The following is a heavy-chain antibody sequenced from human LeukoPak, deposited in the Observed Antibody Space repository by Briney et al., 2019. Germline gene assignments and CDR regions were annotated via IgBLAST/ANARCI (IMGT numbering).Heavy chain of an antibody. V-gene: IGHV4-34*01. J-gene: IGHJ3*02. D-gene: IGHD5-18*01. Sequence: SETLSLTCTVSGGSISTYYWTWIRQPPGKGLEWIGEINHSGSTNYNPSLKSRVTISVDTSKNQFSLKLSSVTAADTAVYYCARPDTAMVDDAFDIWGQGTMVTVSS. CDR3: ARPDTAMVDDAFDI. CDR1: GGSISTYY. CDR2: INHSGST.